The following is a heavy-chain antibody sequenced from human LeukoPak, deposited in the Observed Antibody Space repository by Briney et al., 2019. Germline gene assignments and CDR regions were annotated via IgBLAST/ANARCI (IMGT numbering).Heavy chain of an antibody. CDR1: GFTFSSYG. Sequence: PGGSLRLSCAASGFTFSSYGMHWVRQAPGKGLEWVAVISYDGSNKYYADSVKGRFTISRDNSKNTLYLQMNSLRAEDTAAYYCARGATDTTRWFDPWGQGTLVIVSS. J-gene: IGHJ5*02. CDR3: ARGATDTTRWFDP. V-gene: IGHV3-30*03. D-gene: IGHD1-7*01. CDR2: ISYDGSNK.